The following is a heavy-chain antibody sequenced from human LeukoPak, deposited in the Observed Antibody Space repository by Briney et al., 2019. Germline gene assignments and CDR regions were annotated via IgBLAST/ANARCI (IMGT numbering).Heavy chain of an antibody. D-gene: IGHD2-2*01. Sequence: PGESLKISCKGSGYSFTSYWISWVRQMPGKGLEWMGRIDPSDSYTNYSPSFQGHVTISADKSIGTAYLQWSSLKASDTAMYYCARHPLYCSSTSCPSSDYWGQGTLVTVSS. J-gene: IGHJ4*02. CDR3: ARHPLYCSSTSCPSSDY. CDR2: IDPSDSYT. V-gene: IGHV5-10-1*01. CDR1: GYSFTSYW.